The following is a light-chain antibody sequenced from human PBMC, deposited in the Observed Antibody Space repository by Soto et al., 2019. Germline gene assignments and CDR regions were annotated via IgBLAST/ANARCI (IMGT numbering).Light chain of an antibody. CDR1: HIGSKS. CDR2: DDS. V-gene: IGLV3-21*02. J-gene: IGLJ1*01. CDR3: QVWDSRSDHLYV. Sequence: SYELTQPPSVSVAPGQTARITCGGNHIGSKSVHWCQQKPGQAPVLVVYDDSDRRSGIPELIWGAKAVNTVTLTISRVEAGDESDYYCQVWDSRSDHLYVFGTRTKVTVL.